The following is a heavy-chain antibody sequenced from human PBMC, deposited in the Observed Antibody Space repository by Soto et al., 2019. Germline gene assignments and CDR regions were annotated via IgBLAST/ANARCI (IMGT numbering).Heavy chain of an antibody. CDR3: AREHSSSWRFDY. Sequence: ASVKVACKTSGYTFTSYDINWVRQATGQGLEWMGWMNPNSGNTGYAQKFQGRVTMTRNTSISTAYMELSSLRSEDTAVYYCAREHSSSWRFDYWGQGTLVTVSS. J-gene: IGHJ4*02. V-gene: IGHV1-8*01. CDR1: GYTFTSYD. CDR2: MNPNSGNT. D-gene: IGHD6-13*01.